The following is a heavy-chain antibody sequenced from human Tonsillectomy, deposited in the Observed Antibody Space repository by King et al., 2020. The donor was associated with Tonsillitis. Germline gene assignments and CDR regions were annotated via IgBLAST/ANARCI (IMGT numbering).Heavy chain of an antibody. CDR1: GFDFSSYG. V-gene: IGHV3-30*03. Sequence: VQLMESGGGVIQPGRSLRLSCAASGFDFSSYGMHWVRQAPGKGLDWVAVITSDGNDKFYADSVKGRFTISRDTSKSTLYLEMNSLRIEDTAVYYCVRVRGHNFWDYMDVWGKGTTVAVSS. J-gene: IGHJ6*03. CDR3: VRVRGHNFWDYMDV. CDR2: ITSDGNDK. D-gene: IGHD3-3*01.